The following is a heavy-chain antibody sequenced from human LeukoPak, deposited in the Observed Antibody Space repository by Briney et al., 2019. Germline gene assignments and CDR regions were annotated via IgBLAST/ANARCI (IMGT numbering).Heavy chain of an antibody. Sequence: GASVKVSCKASGYTFTSYAMHWVRQAPGQRLEWMGWINAGNGNTKYSQKFQGRVTITRDTSASTAYMELSSLRSEDTAVYYCARQLISYYDILTGSAFDYWGQGTLVTVSS. D-gene: IGHD3-9*01. V-gene: IGHV1-3*01. CDR2: INAGNGNT. CDR1: GYTFTSYA. CDR3: ARQLISYYDILTGSAFDY. J-gene: IGHJ4*02.